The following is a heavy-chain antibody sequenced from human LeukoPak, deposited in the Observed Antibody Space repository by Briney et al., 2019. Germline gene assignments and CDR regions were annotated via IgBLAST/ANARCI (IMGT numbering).Heavy chain of an antibody. Sequence: GGSLRLSCVASGXTLDDSALHWVRQAPGKGLEWISLISGDGDNTYYADSVKGRFTISRDTSTNSLYLQMSSLRAEDTAFYYCAKGVRSGTYYNCFDPWGQGTLVTVSS. CDR1: GXTLDDSA. V-gene: IGHV3-43*02. CDR3: AKGVRSGTYYNCFDP. J-gene: IGHJ5*02. D-gene: IGHD1-26*01. CDR2: ISGDGDNT.